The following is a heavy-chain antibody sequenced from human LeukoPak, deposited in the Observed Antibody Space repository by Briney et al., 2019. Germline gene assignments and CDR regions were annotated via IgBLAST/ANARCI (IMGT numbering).Heavy chain of an antibody. CDR3: ARGLVRGRDWFDP. CDR1: GFTFSSYS. J-gene: IGHJ5*02. CDR2: ISSSSSYI. D-gene: IGHD3-10*01. V-gene: IGHV3-21*01. Sequence: PGGSLRLSCAASGFTFSSYSMNWVRQAPGKGLEWVSSISSSSSYIYYADSVKGRFTISRDSAKNSLYLQMNSLRAEDTAVYYCARGLVRGRDWFDPWGQGTLVTVSS.